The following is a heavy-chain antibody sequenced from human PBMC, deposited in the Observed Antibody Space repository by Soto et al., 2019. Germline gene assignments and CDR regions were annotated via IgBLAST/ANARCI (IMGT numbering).Heavy chain of an antibody. J-gene: IGHJ4*02. CDR3: ARGRRGGSSLYMGRAYYFDY. D-gene: IGHD6-13*01. V-gene: IGHV1-8*01. CDR2: MNPNSGNT. Sequence: QVQLVQSGAEVKKPGASVKVSCKASGYTFTSYDINWVRQATGQGLEWMGWMNPNSGNTGYAQKFQGRVTTTRNTAISTAYMELSSLRSEDTAVYYCARGRRGGSSLYMGRAYYFDYWGQGTLVTVSS. CDR1: GYTFTSYD.